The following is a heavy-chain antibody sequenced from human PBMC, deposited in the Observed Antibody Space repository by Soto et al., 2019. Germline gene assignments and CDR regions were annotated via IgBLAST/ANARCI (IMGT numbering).Heavy chain of an antibody. Sequence: ASVKVSCKASGYTFTNSGISWVRQAPGQGLEWMGWISTDNGNTNYAQKLQGRVTMTTDTSTSTAYMELRSLRSDDTAVYYCARDVLYGDYDYWGQGTLVTVSS. CDR1: GYTFTNSG. V-gene: IGHV1-18*01. D-gene: IGHD4-17*01. J-gene: IGHJ4*02. CDR2: ISTDNGNT. CDR3: ARDVLYGDYDY.